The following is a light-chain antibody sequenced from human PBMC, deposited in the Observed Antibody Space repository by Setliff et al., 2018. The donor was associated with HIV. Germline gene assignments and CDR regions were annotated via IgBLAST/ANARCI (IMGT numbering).Light chain of an antibody. CDR2: DVS. Sequence: QSVLTQPASVSGSPGQAITFSCTGTSSDIGDYNYVSWFQQHPAKAPKVMIYDVSKRPSGVSNRFSGSKSGNTASLTISGLQAEGEADYYCSSHTSISTFRVFGTGTKVTVL. CDR1: SSDIGDYNY. CDR3: SSHTSISTFRV. J-gene: IGLJ1*01. V-gene: IGLV2-14*01.